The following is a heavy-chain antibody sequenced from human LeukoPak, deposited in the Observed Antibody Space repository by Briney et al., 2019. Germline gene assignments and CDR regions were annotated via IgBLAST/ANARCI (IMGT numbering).Heavy chain of an antibody. V-gene: IGHV3-30*02. CDR1: GFTFSSYG. Sequence: PGGSLRLSCAASGFTFSSYGMHWVGQAQGGGRGGVAYIGYDGSKKYYSDSVKGRFTISRDNSKNTVHLQMNSLRAADTALYFCARDLGGIYYIAYWGQGTLVTVSS. D-gene: IGHD2-15*01. J-gene: IGHJ4*02. CDR2: IGYDGSKK. CDR3: ARDLGGIYYIAY.